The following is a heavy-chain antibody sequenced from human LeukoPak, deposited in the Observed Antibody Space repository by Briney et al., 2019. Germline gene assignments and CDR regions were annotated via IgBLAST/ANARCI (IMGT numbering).Heavy chain of an antibody. J-gene: IGHJ4*02. CDR1: GYTLTGYC. Sequence: ASVKVSCKASGYTLTGYCMHWVRQAPGQGLEWLGWINTESGATNYAQNFQGRVTMTRDTSMSTTYMELKRLRSDDTAVYYCARDLGISGWYAPPLGYFDYWGQGTLLTVSS. D-gene: IGHD6-19*01. V-gene: IGHV1-2*02. CDR2: INTESGAT. CDR3: ARDLGISGWYAPPLGYFDY.